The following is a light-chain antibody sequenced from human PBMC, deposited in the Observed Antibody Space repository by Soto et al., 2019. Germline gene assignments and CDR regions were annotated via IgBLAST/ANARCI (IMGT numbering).Light chain of an antibody. Sequence: EIVMTQSPATLSVSPGERATLSCRASQSVSSNLAWYQQKPGQAPRLLIYGASTRATGIPARFSGSGPGTEFTLTISSLQSEDFAVYYCQQYNTWPPGTFGQGTKV. CDR1: QSVSSN. V-gene: IGKV3-15*01. J-gene: IGKJ1*01. CDR3: QQYNTWPPGT. CDR2: GAS.